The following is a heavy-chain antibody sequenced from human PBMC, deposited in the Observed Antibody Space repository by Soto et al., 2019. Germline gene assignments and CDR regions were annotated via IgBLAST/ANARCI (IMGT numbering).Heavy chain of an antibody. Sequence: ASVKVSCKASGYSFTSLHFNWVRQATGQGLEWIGWMNPHSGDTVFAQRFQGRVTMTRNTSINTAYMELSSLRPQDTAVYYCARGSPGPVDHWGQGTQVTVSS. CDR1: GYSFTSLH. V-gene: IGHV1-8*01. CDR2: MNPHSGDT. D-gene: IGHD3-10*01. J-gene: IGHJ4*02. CDR3: ARGSPGPVDH.